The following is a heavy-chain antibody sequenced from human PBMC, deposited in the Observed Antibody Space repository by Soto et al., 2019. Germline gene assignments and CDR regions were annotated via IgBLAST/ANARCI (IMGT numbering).Heavy chain of an antibody. V-gene: IGHV4-59*12. CDR3: ARDRRDSVAGFDY. CDR1: GGSMISYY. J-gene: IGHJ4*02. CDR2: IYYAGST. Sequence: TSETLSLTCAVSGGSMISYYWSWIRQPPGRGLEWIGFIYYAGSTKYNPSLNSRVTISVDTSKNQFSLTVTSVTAADTAVYYCARDRRDSVAGFDYWGQGTLVTVSS. D-gene: IGHD6-19*01.